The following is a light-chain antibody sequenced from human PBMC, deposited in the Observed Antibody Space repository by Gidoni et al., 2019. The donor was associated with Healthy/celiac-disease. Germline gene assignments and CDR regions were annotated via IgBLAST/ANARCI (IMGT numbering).Light chain of an antibody. Sequence: EIVLTQSPATLSLSPGESATLSCRASQSVSSYLAWYQQKPGQAPRLLIYDASNRATGIPARFSGSGSGIDFTLTISRLEPEDFAVYYCQQRSNFLTFGGGTKVEIK. CDR1: QSVSSY. J-gene: IGKJ4*01. CDR2: DAS. CDR3: QQRSNFLT. V-gene: IGKV3-11*01.